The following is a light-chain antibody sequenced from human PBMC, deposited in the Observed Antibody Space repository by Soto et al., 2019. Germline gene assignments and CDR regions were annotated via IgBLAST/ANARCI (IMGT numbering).Light chain of an antibody. Sequence: DIQMTQSPSTLSASVGDRVTITCRASESISLWLAWFQQKPGKAPKLLIYKASTLASGVPSRFSDSGSGTEFTLTIRSLQPDDFAIYYCQHYNSFPYTFGQGTKVDI. CDR1: ESISLW. J-gene: IGKJ2*01. CDR3: QHYNSFPYT. CDR2: KAS. V-gene: IGKV1-5*03.